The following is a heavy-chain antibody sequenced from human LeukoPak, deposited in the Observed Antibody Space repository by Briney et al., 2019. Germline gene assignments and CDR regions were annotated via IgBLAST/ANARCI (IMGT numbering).Heavy chain of an antibody. CDR3: ARGGDSSSWYGWFDP. Sequence: GASVKVSCKASGYTFTGYYMLWLRQAPGQGLEWMGWINPKSGGTMYAQKFQGRVTMTRDTSISTAYMQLSRLRCDDTAVYYCARGGDSSSWYGWFDPWGQGTLVTVSS. V-gene: IGHV1-2*02. CDR1: GYTFTGYY. CDR2: INPKSGGT. J-gene: IGHJ5*02. D-gene: IGHD6-13*01.